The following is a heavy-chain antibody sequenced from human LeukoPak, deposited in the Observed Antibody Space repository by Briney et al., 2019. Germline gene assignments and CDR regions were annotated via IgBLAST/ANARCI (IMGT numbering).Heavy chain of an antibody. CDR1: GFTFSSYV. Sequence: GGSLRLSCAASGFTFSSYVLSWVRQAPGKGLEWVSTISSSGDSTYYPDSVKGRFTISRDNSKNTLYLHMDSLRAEDTAVYYCTRRSGTYYHGFDYWGQGTLVTVSS. V-gene: IGHV3-23*01. CDR2: ISSSGDST. J-gene: IGHJ4*02. D-gene: IGHD3-10*01. CDR3: TRRSGTYYHGFDY.